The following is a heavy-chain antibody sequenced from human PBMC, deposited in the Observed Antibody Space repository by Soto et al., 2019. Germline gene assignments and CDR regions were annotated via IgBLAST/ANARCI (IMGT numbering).Heavy chain of an antibody. CDR1: GFTPTTTP. Sequence: GGSLRLSCAGSGFTPTTTPLSWVRQPPGKGLEWVTTISGTASRTYYVDSVKGRFFISRDNSKNTVTLQMNNLTVDDTAVYYCATSFRYFDNWGQGTRVTVSS. CDR3: ATSFRYFDN. D-gene: IGHD3-9*01. CDR2: ISGTASRT. J-gene: IGHJ4*02. V-gene: IGHV3-23*01.